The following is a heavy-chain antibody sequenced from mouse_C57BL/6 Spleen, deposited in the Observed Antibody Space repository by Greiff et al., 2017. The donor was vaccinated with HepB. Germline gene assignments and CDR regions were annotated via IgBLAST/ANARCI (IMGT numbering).Heavy chain of an antibody. V-gene: IGHV1-50*01. CDR2: IDPSDSYT. D-gene: IGHD2-2*01. Sequence: QVQLQQSGAELVKPGASVKLSCKASGYTFTSYWMQWVKQRPGQGLEWIGEIDPSDSYTNYNQKFKGKATLPVDTSSSTAYMQLSSLTSEDSAVYYCARGGTMVTTNYFDYWGQGTTLTVSS. J-gene: IGHJ2*01. CDR3: ARGGTMVTTNYFDY. CDR1: GYTFTSYW.